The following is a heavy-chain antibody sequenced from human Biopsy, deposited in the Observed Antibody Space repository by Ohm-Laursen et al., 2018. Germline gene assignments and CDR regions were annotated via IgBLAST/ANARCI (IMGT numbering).Heavy chain of an antibody. CDR2: IYNRGST. CDR1: GVSINTGGHY. V-gene: IGHV4-61*08. CDR3: ARGQDSSYLAYGMDV. Sequence: TLSLTCTVSGVSINTGGHYWSWIRQPPGKGLEWIGYIYNRGSTKYNSSLKSRVTISVDTSKNQFSLTVRSVTAADTAMYYCARGQDSSYLAYGMDVWGQGTTVTVSS. J-gene: IGHJ6*02. D-gene: IGHD6-19*01.